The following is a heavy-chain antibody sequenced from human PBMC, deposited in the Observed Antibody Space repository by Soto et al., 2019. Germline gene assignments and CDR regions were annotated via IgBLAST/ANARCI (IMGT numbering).Heavy chain of an antibody. J-gene: IGHJ6*02. Sequence: QITLKESGPTLVKPTQTLTLTCTFSGFSLSTSGVGVGWIRQPPGKALEWLALIYWNDDKRYSPSLKSRLTITKDTSKNQVALTMTNMDPVDTATYYCAHALRDDFWSGYYNDYYYGMDVWGQGTTVTVSS. V-gene: IGHV2-5*01. CDR1: GFSLSTSGVG. CDR3: AHALRDDFWSGYYNDYYYGMDV. CDR2: IYWNDDK. D-gene: IGHD3-3*01.